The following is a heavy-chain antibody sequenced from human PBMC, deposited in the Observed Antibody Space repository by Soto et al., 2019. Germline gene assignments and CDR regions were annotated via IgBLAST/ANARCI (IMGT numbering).Heavy chain of an antibody. J-gene: IGHJ6*03. CDR3: AREDAIAPYYYYMDV. V-gene: IGHV4-31*03. CDR1: GGSISSGGYY. Sequence: SETLSLTCTVSGGSISSGGYYWSWIRQHPGKGLEWIGYIYYSGSTYYNPSLKSRDTISVDTSKNQYSLKLSSVTAADTAVYYCAREDAIAPYYYYMDVWGKGTTVTVSS. CDR2: IYYSGST. D-gene: IGHD2-21*01.